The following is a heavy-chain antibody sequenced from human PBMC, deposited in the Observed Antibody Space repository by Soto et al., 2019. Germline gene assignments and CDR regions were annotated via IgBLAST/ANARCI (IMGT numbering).Heavy chain of an antibody. V-gene: IGHV4-59*01. CDR2: IYYSGST. J-gene: IGHJ4*02. CDR3: ARFGYYDSTGYYSYYFDY. CDR1: GGSISSYY. Sequence: SETLSLTCTVSGGSISSYYWSWIRQPPGKGLERIGYIYYSGSTNYNPSLKSRVTISVDTSKTQFSLKLSSVTAADTAVYCCARFGYYDSTGYYSYYFDYWGQGTLVTVSS. D-gene: IGHD3-22*01.